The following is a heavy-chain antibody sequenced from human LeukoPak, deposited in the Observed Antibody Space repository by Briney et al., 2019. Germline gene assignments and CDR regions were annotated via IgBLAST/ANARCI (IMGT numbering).Heavy chain of an antibody. D-gene: IGHD3-22*01. V-gene: IGHV4-30-4*01. CDR1: GGSISSGDYY. Sequence: PSETLSLTCTVSGGSISSGDYYWSWIRQPPGKGLEWIGYIYYSGSTYYNPFLKSRVTISVGTSKNQFSLKLSSVTAADTAVYYCARALSNYDSSGYSPGYYFDYWGQGTLVTVSS. CDR3: ARALSNYDSSGYSPGYYFDY. CDR2: IYYSGST. J-gene: IGHJ4*02.